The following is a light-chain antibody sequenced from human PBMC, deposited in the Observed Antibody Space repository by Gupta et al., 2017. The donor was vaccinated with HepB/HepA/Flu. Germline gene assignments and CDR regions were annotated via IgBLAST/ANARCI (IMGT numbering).Light chain of an antibody. J-gene: IGKJ4*01. Sequence: EIVLTRLPGPLSLSPGERATLSCRASQSVSSSYLAWYQQQPGQAPRLLIDGASSRATGIPDRFSGSGSGTDCTRTISRLEAEDFAVDDCQKYGRSPLTFGGGTKVEIK. V-gene: IGKV3-20*01. CDR2: GAS. CDR1: QSVSSSY. CDR3: QKYGRSPLT.